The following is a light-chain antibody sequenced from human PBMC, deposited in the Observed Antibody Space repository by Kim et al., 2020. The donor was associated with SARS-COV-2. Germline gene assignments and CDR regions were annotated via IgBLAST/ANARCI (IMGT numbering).Light chain of an antibody. Sequence: DIQMTQSPSSLSASVGDRVTITCRASQSIRSNLNWYQQNPGKAPKLLIYAASSLQPGVPSRFSGSGSGTDFTLTISSLQPDDSATYYCQETYSIPFTFGPGTKVDIK. CDR3: QETYSIPFT. V-gene: IGKV1-39*01. CDR1: QSIRSN. J-gene: IGKJ3*01. CDR2: AAS.